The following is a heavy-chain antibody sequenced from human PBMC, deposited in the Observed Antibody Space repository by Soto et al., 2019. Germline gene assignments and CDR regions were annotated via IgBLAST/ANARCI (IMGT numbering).Heavy chain of an antibody. J-gene: IGHJ4*02. CDR1: GYDFTTYG. CDR3: ARGRYGDY. Sequence: HVHLVQSGAEVKKPGASVKVSCKGSGYDFTTYGITWVRQAPGQGLEWMAWISAHNGNTDYAQKLQGRVTVTRDTSTSTAYMELRSLRSDDTAVYYCARGRYGDYWGQGALVTVSS. D-gene: IGHD1-1*01. V-gene: IGHV1-18*01. CDR2: ISAHNGNT.